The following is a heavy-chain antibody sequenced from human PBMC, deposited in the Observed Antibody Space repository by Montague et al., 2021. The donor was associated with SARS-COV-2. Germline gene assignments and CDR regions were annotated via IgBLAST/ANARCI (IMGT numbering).Heavy chain of an antibody. Sequence: SETLSLTCSVSGGSFDGDNFFWGWIRQPPGKRLEWIGVISNGGRTFDNPSLKSRVTISVHTSRNQLSLNVKSVTAADTAVYYCARHRRYDVVTYYPDFWGQGTLVTVSS. V-gene: IGHV4-39*01. CDR3: ARHRRYDVVTYYPDF. CDR1: GGSFDGDNFF. J-gene: IGHJ4*02. CDR2: ISNGGRT. D-gene: IGHD3-9*01.